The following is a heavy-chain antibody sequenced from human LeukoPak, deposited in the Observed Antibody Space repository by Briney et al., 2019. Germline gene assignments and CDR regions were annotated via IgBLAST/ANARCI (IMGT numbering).Heavy chain of an antibody. J-gene: IGHJ3*02. Sequence: ASVKVSCKASGYTFTSYDINWVRQATGQGLEWMGWMNPNSGNTGYAQKFQGRVTTTRNTSISTAYMELSSLRSEDTAVYYCARVNRRANAFDIWGQGTMVTVSS. CDR2: MNPNSGNT. CDR1: GYTFTSYD. D-gene: IGHD1-14*01. V-gene: IGHV1-8*01. CDR3: ARVNRRANAFDI.